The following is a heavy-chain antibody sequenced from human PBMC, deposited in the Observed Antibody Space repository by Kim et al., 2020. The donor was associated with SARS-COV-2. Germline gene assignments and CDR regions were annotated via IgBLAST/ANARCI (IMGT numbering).Heavy chain of an antibody. V-gene: IGHV3-9*01. CDR2: ISWNSGSI. CDR3: AKSQAADIVVVPAAKSGDYYYMDV. CDR1: GFTFGDYA. Sequence: GGSLRLSCAASGFTFGDYAMHWVRQAPGKGLEWVSGISWNSGSIGYADSVKGRFTISRDNAKNSLYLQMNSLRAEDTALYYCAKSQAADIVVVPAAKSGDYYYMDVWGKGTTVTVSS. D-gene: IGHD2-2*01. J-gene: IGHJ6*03.